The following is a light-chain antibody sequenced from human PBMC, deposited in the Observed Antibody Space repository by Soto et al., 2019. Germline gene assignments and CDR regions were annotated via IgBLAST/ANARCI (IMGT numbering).Light chain of an antibody. CDR2: GAS. CDR3: QQYGTSPRT. Sequence: EIVLTQSPGTLSLSPGGRATLSCRASQSISNSYLAWHQQKPGQAPRLLIYGASNRATGIPDRFSGSGSGTDFTLTINRLEPEDFAVYYCQQYGTSPRTFGQGTRVEIK. CDR1: QSISNSY. J-gene: IGKJ1*01. V-gene: IGKV3-20*01.